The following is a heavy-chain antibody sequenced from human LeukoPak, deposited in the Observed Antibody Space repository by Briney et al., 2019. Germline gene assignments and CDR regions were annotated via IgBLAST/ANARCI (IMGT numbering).Heavy chain of an antibody. D-gene: IGHD5-18*01. CDR3: AKGARRIQLWSHFDY. Sequence: GGSLRLSCAASGFTFSSYGMHWVRQAPGKGLEWVAFIRYDGSNKYYADSVKGRFTISRDNSKKTLYLQMNSLRAEDTAVYYCAKGARRIQLWSHFDYWGQGTLVTVSS. V-gene: IGHV3-30*02. J-gene: IGHJ4*02. CDR1: GFTFSSYG. CDR2: IRYDGSNK.